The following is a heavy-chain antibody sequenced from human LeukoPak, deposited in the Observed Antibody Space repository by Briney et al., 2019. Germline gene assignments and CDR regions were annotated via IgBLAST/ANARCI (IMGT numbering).Heavy chain of an antibody. CDR3: ARSIAPPAPFDY. J-gene: IGHJ4*02. Sequence: ASVKVSCKASGGTFSSYAISWVRQAPGQGLEWMGGIIPIFGTANYAQKFQGRVTITADESTSTAYMELSSLRSEDTAVYYCARSIAPPAPFDYWGQGTLVTVSS. CDR1: GGTFSSYA. D-gene: IGHD6-6*01. V-gene: IGHV1-69*13. CDR2: IIPIFGTA.